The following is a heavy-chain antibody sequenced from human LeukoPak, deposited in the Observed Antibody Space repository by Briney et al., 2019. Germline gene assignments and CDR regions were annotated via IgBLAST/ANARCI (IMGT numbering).Heavy chain of an antibody. V-gene: IGHV4-61*01. CDR3: ASQHLLLYYFDY. J-gene: IGHJ4*02. CDR1: GGSVSSGSYY. CDR2: IYYSGST. D-gene: IGHD2-21*02. Sequence: SETLSLTCTVSGGSVSSGSYYWSWIRQPPGKGLEWIGYIYYSGSTNYNPSLKSRVTISVDTSKNQFSLKLSSVTAADTAVYYCASQHLLLYYFDYRGQGTLVTVSS.